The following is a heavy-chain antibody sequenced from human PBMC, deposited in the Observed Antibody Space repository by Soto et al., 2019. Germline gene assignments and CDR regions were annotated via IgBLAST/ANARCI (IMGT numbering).Heavy chain of an antibody. CDR3: ASGGSSGPPYYGMDV. CDR2: ISAYNGNT. CDR1: GYTFTSYG. Sequence: GASVKVSCKASGYTFTSYGISWVRQAPGQGLEWTGWISAYNGNTNYAQKLQGRVTMTTDTSTSTAYMELRSLRSDDTAVYYCASGGSSGPPYYGMDVWGQGTTVTVSS. V-gene: IGHV1-18*04. J-gene: IGHJ6*02. D-gene: IGHD3-22*01.